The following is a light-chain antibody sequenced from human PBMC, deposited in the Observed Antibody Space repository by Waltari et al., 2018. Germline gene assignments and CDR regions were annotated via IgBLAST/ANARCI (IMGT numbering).Light chain of an antibody. Sequence: QPALPQPPSVSGSLDQSTTISSPGTSSDFGGYNNSPWYQHHPGKAPKPMIYDVRNRPSGVSNRFSGSKSGNTASLTISGLQAEDEADYYCSSYTSSSPYVFGTGTKVTVL. CDR2: DVR. CDR3: SSYTSSSPYV. CDR1: SSDFGGYNN. J-gene: IGLJ1*01. V-gene: IGLV2-14*03.